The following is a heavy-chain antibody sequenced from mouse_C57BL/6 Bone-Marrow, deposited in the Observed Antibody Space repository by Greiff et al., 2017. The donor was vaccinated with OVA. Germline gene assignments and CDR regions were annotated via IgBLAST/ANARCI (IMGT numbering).Heavy chain of an antibody. CDR3: ASFSHLSWYFDV. J-gene: IGHJ1*03. CDR1: GYTFTSYG. CDR2: IYPRSGNT. V-gene: IGHV1-81*01. D-gene: IGHD1-2*01. Sequence: VQLKESGAELARPGASVKLSCKASGYTFTSYGISWVKQRTGQGLEWIGEIYPRSGNTYYNEKFKGKATLTADKSSSTAYMELRSLTSEDSAVYFCASFSHLSWYFDVWGTGTTVTVSS.